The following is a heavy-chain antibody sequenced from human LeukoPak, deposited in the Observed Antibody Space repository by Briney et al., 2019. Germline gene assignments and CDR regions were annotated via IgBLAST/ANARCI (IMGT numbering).Heavy chain of an antibody. CDR1: GGSISSSSYY. V-gene: IGHV4-39*07. J-gene: IGHJ5*02. Sequence: SETLSLTCTVSGGSISSSSYYWGWIRQPPGKGLEWIGSIYYSGSTYYNPSLKSRVTISVDTSKNQFSLKLSSVTAADTAVYYCARGVPPYYDFWSGYQHNWFDPWGQGTLVTVSS. CDR2: IYYSGST. D-gene: IGHD3-3*01. CDR3: ARGVPPYYDFWSGYQHNWFDP.